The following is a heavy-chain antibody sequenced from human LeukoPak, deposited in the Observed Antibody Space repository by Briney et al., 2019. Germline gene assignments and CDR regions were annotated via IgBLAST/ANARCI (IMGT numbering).Heavy chain of an antibody. V-gene: IGHV4-31*03. CDR1: GGSISSGGYY. CDR3: ARDGYGDYSFDI. Sequence: PSQTLSLTCTVSGGSISSGGYYWSWIRQPPGKGLEWIGYIYYSGSTYYNPSLKSRVTISVDTSKNQFSLKLSSVTAADTAVYYCARDGYGDYSFDIWGQGTMVTVSS. CDR2: IYYSGST. D-gene: IGHD4-17*01. J-gene: IGHJ3*02.